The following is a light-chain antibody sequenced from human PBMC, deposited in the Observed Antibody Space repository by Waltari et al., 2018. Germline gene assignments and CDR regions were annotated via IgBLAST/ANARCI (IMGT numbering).Light chain of an antibody. V-gene: IGKV1-39*01. CDR2: AES. J-gene: IGKJ4*01. CDR1: QSISSY. CDR3: QQSYSTPLT. Sequence: DIQMTQSPSSLSASVGDRVTITCRASQSISSYLNWYQQKPGKAPKLLIYAESSWQSGVPSRFSGSGSGTDFTLTISSLQPEDFATYYCQQSYSTPLTFGGGTKVEIK.